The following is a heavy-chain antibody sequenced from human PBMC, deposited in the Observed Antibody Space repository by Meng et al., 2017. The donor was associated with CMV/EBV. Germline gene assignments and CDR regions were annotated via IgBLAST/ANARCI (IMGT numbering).Heavy chain of an antibody. J-gene: IGHJ4*02. CDR1: GFTFSSYE. Sequence: GGSLRLSCAASGFTFSSYEMNWVRQAPGKGLEWVSYISSSGSTIYYADSVKGRFTISRDNAKNSLYLQMNSLRAEDTAVYYCARDRHDFWSGYSDYWGQGTLVTV. V-gene: IGHV3-48*03. CDR3: ARDRHDFWSGYSDY. D-gene: IGHD3-3*01. CDR2: ISSSGSTI.